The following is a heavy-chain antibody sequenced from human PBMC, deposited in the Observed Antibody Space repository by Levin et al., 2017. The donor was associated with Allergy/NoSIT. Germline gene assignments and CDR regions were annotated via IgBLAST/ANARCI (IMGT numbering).Heavy chain of an antibody. V-gene: IGHV4-59*08. CDR1: GGSISSYY. Sequence: SETLSLTCTVSGGSISSYYWSWIRQPPGKGLEWIGYFYYSGNTNYNPSLKSRVTISVDTSNNQFSLKLSYVTAADTAVYYCARSLLIAAAGDTTNWFDPWGQGTLVTVSS. CDR2: FYYSGNT. D-gene: IGHD6-13*01. J-gene: IGHJ5*02. CDR3: ARSLLIAAAGDTTNWFDP.